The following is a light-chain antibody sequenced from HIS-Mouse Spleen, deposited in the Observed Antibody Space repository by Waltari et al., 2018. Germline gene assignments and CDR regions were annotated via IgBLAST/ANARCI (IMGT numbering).Light chain of an antibody. CDR2: DDS. CDR1: NIGRKS. Sequence: SYVLTQPPSVSVAPGQTARITCGGNNIGRKSVHWYQQKPGQAPVLVVYDDSDRPAGFPGRFSGSNAGNTATLTISRVEAGDEADYYCQVWDSSSDHVVFGGGTKLTVL. CDR3: QVWDSSSDHVV. J-gene: IGLJ2*01. V-gene: IGLV3-21*02.